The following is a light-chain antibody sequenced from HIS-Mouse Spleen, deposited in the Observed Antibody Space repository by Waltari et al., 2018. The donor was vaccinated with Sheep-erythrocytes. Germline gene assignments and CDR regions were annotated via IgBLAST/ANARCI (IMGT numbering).Light chain of an antibody. Sequence: QSALTQPRSVSGSPGQSVTISCTGTSSDVGGYNYVSWYQQHPGKAPKLMIYDVSKRPSGVPDRFSRSKSGNTASLTISALQAEDEADYYCCSYAGSYNHVFATGTKVTVL. J-gene: IGLJ1*01. CDR3: CSYAGSYNHV. CDR2: DVS. CDR1: SSDVGGYNY. V-gene: IGLV2-11*01.